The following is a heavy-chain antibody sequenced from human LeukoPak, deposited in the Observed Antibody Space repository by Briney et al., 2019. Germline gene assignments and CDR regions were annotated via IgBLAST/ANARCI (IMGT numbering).Heavy chain of an antibody. Sequence: GASVKVSCKASGYTFTSYYMHWVRQAPGQGLEWMGIINPSGGSTSYAQKFQGRVTMTRDTSISTAYMELSRLRSDDTAVYYCARGLWSLGPWFDPWGQGTLVTVSS. CDR2: INPSGGST. D-gene: IGHD5-18*01. J-gene: IGHJ5*02. CDR1: GYTFTSYY. V-gene: IGHV1-46*01. CDR3: ARGLWSLGPWFDP.